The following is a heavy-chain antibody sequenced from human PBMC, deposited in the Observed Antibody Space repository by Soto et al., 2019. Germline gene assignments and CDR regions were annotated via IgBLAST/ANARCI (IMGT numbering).Heavy chain of an antibody. D-gene: IGHD3-10*01. J-gene: IGHJ4*02. V-gene: IGHV4-59*01. CDR3: ARSPRGVIITRVYFDY. CDR2: IYYSGST. CDR1: GGSISSYY. Sequence: SETLSLTCTVSGGSISSYYWSWIRQPPGKGLEWIGYIYYSGSTNYNPSLKSRVTISVDTSKNQFSLKLSSVTAADTAVYYCARSPRGVIITRVYFDYWGQGTLVTVSS.